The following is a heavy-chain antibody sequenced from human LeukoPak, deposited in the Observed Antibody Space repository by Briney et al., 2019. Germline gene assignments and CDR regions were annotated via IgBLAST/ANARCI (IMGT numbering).Heavy chain of an antibody. CDR1: GFTFSSYA. CDR3: ARDPKRWLQLGFDY. CDR2: MSFDGSDK. V-gene: IGHV3-30*04. D-gene: IGHD5-24*01. Sequence: PGGSLRLSCAASGFTFSSYAMHWVRQPPGKGLEWVAVMSFDGSDKYYADSVKGRFTISRDNAKNSLYLQMNSLRAEDTAVYYCARDPKRWLQLGFDYWGQGTLVTVSS. J-gene: IGHJ4*02.